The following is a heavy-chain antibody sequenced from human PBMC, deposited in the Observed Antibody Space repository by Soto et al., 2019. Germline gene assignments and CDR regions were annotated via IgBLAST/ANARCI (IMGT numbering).Heavy chain of an antibody. V-gene: IGHV1-69*12. Sequence: QVQLVQSGAEVKKPGSSVKVSCKASGGTFSSYAISWVRQAPGQGLEWMGGIIPIFGTANYAQKFQGRVAITAAESTCTASMELSSLRSEDTAVYYCAREGYGDYGYYSYGMDVGGQGTTVTVSS. J-gene: IGHJ6*02. D-gene: IGHD4-17*01. CDR2: IIPIFGTA. CDR1: GGTFSSYA. CDR3: AREGYGDYGYYSYGMDV.